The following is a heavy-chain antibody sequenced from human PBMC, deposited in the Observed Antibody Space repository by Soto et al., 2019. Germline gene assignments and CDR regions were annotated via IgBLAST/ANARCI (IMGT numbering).Heavy chain of an antibody. J-gene: IGHJ4*02. D-gene: IGHD1-26*01. CDR1: GSSVSSASYH. CDR3: ARRVGATPPIN. CDR2: IYYTGST. V-gene: IGHV4-61*01. Sequence: QVQLQESGPGLVKPSETLSLTCAVSGSSVSSASYHWVWIRQPPGKGLQWIGNIYYTGSTNYNPSLKSRVTISVDTSKNQFSLKLNSVTAAVTAVYYCARRVGATPPINWGQGTLVTVSS.